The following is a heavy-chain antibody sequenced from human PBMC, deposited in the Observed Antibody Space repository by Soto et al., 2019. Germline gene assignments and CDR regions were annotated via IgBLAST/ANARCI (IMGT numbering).Heavy chain of an antibody. CDR2: INPNSGGT. J-gene: IGHJ5*02. CDR3: ARVGNCSGGSCYSYWFDP. CDR1: GYTFTGYY. V-gene: IGHV1-2*04. D-gene: IGHD2-15*01. Sequence: ASVKVSCKASGYTFTGYYMHWVRQAPGQGLEWMGWINPNSGGTNYAQMFQGWVTMTRDTSISTAYMELSRLRSDDTALYYCARVGNCSGGSCYSYWFDPWGQGTLVTVSS.